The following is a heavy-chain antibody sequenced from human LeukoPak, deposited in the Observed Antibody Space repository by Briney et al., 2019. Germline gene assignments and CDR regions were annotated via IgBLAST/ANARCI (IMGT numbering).Heavy chain of an antibody. CDR3: ARDRTRTGYSSGWYHDY. CDR1: GYTSTGYD. CDR2: INPNSGGR. J-gene: IGHJ4*02. Sequence: ASVKVSCKASGYTSTGYDMHWVRQAPGQGLEWMGWINPNSGGRNYAQKLQGRVTMTRDTSVSTAYMELSRLRSDDTAVYYCARDRTRTGYSSGWYHDYWGQGTLVTVSS. V-gene: IGHV1-2*02. D-gene: IGHD6-19*01.